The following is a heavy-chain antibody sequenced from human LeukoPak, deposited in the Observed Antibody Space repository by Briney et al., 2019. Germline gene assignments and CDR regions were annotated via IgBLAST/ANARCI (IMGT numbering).Heavy chain of an antibody. V-gene: IGHV4-59*08. CDR1: GGSISSYY. CDR3: ARWGPAAMAHNWFDP. Sequence: PSETLSLTCTVSGGSISSYYWSWIRQPPGKGLEWIGYIYYSRSTNYNPSLKSRDTISVDTSKNQFSLKLRSVTAPDTAVYYCARWGPAAMAHNWFDPWGQGTLVTVSS. D-gene: IGHD5-18*01. CDR2: IYYSRST. J-gene: IGHJ5*02.